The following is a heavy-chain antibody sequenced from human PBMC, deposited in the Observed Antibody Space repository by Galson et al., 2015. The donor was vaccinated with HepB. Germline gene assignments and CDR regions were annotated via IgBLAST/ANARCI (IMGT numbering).Heavy chain of an antibody. CDR1: GFTFSTYW. CDR3: ARDFDFWSGSSGYYYYYMDV. Sequence: SLRLSCAASGFTFSTYWMHWVRQAPGKGLEWVALIWSDGSNKYYADSVKGRFTISRDDSKNTLYLQMNSLRAEDTAVYYCARDFDFWSGSSGYYYYYMDVWGKGTTVTVSS. J-gene: IGHJ6*03. D-gene: IGHD3-3*01. CDR2: IWSDGSNK. V-gene: IGHV3-33*08.